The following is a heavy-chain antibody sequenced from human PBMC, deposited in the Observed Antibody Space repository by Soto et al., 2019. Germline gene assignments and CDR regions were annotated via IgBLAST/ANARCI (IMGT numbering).Heavy chain of an antibody. CDR1: GFTFSDYY. D-gene: IGHD6-13*01. CDR3: ARGRGAAADYCDF. V-gene: IGHV3-11*05. CDR2: ISSSTSHT. Sequence: QVQLVESGGGLVKPGGSLRLSCAVSGFTFSDYYMTWIRQAPGKGLEWVSYISSSTSHTNYADSVKGRFTISRDNAKNSLFLQMNSLRAEDTAVYYCARGRGAAADYCDFWGQGTLVTLSS. J-gene: IGHJ4*02.